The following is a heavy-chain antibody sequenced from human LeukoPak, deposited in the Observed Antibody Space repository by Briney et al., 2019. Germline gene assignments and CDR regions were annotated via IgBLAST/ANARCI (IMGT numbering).Heavy chain of an antibody. J-gene: IGHJ4*02. V-gene: IGHV3-23*01. D-gene: IGHD1-26*01. CDR2: ISGSGGYS. CDR3: ARDIDLGGSCYGESYFDY. Sequence: PGGSLRLSCAASGFTFSSYAMSWVRQAPGKGLEWVSLISGSGGYSYYADSVKGRFTISRDNSKSTLYLQMNSLRAEDTAIYYCARDIDLGGSCYGESYFDYWGQGTLVTVSS. CDR1: GFTFSSYA.